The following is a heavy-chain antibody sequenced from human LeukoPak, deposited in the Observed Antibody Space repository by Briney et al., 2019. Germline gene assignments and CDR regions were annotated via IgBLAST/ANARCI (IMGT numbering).Heavy chain of an antibody. CDR3: ARGVYYYDSSGINFDY. J-gene: IGHJ4*02. Sequence: PGGSLRLSCVASGLIFSNYAMTWVRQAPGKGLEWVAVISYDGSNKYYADSVKGRFTISRDNSKNTLYLQMNSLRAEDTAVYYCARGVYYYDSSGINFDYWGQGTLVTVSS. CDR2: ISYDGSNK. V-gene: IGHV3-30-3*01. D-gene: IGHD3-22*01. CDR1: GLIFSNYA.